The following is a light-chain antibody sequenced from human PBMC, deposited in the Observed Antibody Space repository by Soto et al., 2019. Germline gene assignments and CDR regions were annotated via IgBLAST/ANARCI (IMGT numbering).Light chain of an antibody. J-gene: IGKJ4*01. V-gene: IGKV3-15*01. CDR2: GAS. Sequence: ERVMTQSPATLSVSPGERATLSCRASQSVSNNLAWYQQKPGQPPRLLIAGASTRATGVPARFSGSGSGTEFTLTISSLQSEDFGIYYCQQYNNWPLTFGGGTKVEMK. CDR1: QSVSNN. CDR3: QQYNNWPLT.